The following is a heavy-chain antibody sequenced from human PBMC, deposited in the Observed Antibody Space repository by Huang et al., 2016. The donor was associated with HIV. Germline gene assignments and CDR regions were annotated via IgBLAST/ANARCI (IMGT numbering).Heavy chain of an antibody. CDR1: GGSIRIDNYY. Sequence: QLQLQESGPGLVKPSETLSLTCTVSGGSIRIDNYYWGWIRPPPGKGLEWIGSSYYSGSTYYNPSLKRRVTITVDTSKNHFSLRMGSVTAADTAVYYCARLPGSITMIRGVITDPYWGQGTLVTVSS. D-gene: IGHD3-10*01. J-gene: IGHJ4*02. CDR2: SYYSGST. CDR3: ARLPGSITMIRGVITDPY. V-gene: IGHV4-39*02.